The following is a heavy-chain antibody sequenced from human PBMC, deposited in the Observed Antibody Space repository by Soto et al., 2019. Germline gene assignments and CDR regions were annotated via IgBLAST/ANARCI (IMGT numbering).Heavy chain of an antibody. CDR3: ARGHFQTAFAV. Sequence: QLQLVQSGAEVKKPGASVKVSCKASGYTFTHYGISWVRQAPGQGLEWMGWISAYNGNTNYTQKFQGRVTMSIDTSTTTAYMELRSLIADDTAVYDCARGHFQTAFAVWGQGTKVTVSS. CDR1: GYTFTHYG. CDR2: ISAYNGNT. V-gene: IGHV1-18*01. J-gene: IGHJ3*01.